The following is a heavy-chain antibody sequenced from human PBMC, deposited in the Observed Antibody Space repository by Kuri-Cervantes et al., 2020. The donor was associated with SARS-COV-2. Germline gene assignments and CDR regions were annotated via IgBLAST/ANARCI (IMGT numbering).Heavy chain of an antibody. CDR3: ATLPAAIFFGCYSYGRVLDY. Sequence: GGSLRLSCAASGFTFSSYAMHWVRQAPGKGLEWVAVISYDGSNKYYEASVKGRFTTPSDNSKNTLYLQMNSRRAEDTAVYYCATLPAAIFFGCYSYGRVLDYWGQGTLVTVSS. D-gene: IGHD2-2*02. CDR2: ISYDGSNK. J-gene: IGHJ4*02. CDR1: GFTFSSYA. V-gene: IGHV3-30-3*01.